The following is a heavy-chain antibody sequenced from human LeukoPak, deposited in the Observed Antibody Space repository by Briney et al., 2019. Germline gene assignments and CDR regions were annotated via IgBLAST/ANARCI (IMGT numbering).Heavy chain of an antibody. V-gene: IGHV4-59*08. J-gene: IGHJ5*02. D-gene: IGHD1-26*01. CDR2: IYYSGST. CDR1: GGSISSYY. Sequence: PSETLSLTCTVSGGSISSYYWGWIRQPPGKGLEWIGYIYYSGSTNYNPSLKSRVTISVDTSKNQFSLKLSSVTAADTAVYYCARFTQWELRSSWFDPWGQGTLVTVSS. CDR3: ARFTQWELRSSWFDP.